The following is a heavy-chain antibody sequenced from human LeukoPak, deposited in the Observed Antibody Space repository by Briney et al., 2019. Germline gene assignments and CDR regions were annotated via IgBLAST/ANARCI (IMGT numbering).Heavy chain of an antibody. CDR2: ITSTGTTI. CDR1: GFTFSSYK. CDR3: ARIYSSGLGIHALDI. Sequence: GGSLRLSCAASGFTFSSYKMNWVRQAPGKGLQWVSYITSTGTTIHYADSVKGRFTISRDNANNSLFLQMNSLRAGDRVVYYCARIYSSGLGIHALDIWGEGTMASVSS. D-gene: IGHD6-19*01. V-gene: IGHV3-48*03. J-gene: IGHJ3*02.